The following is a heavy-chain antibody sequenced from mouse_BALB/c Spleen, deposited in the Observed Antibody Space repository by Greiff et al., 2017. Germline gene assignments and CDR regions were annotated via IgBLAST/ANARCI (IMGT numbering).Heavy chain of an antibody. J-gene: IGHJ2*01. CDR1: GFTFSDYY. D-gene: IGHD5-2*01. CDR2: ISDGGSYT. V-gene: IGHV5-4*02. Sequence: EVKLVESGGGLVKPGGSLKLSCAASGFTFSDYYMYWVRQTPEKRLEWVATISDGGSYTYYPDSVKGRFTISRDNAKNNLYLQMSSLKSEDTAMYYCARDGEYAFDYWGQGTTLTVSS. CDR3: ARDGEYAFDY.